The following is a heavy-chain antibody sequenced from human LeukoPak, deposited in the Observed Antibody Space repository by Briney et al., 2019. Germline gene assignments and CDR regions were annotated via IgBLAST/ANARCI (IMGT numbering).Heavy chain of an antibody. CDR2: IIPIFGTA. J-gene: IGHJ5*01. Sequence: SVKVSCKASGGTFSSYAISWVRQAPGQGLEWMGGIIPIFGTANHAQKFQRRVTITAGESTSTAYMELSSLMSEDTAVYYCARTEYYVFWSGISWFDSWGQGTLVTVSS. CDR1: GGTFSSYA. D-gene: IGHD3-3*01. CDR3: ARTEYYVFWSGISWFDS. V-gene: IGHV1-69*13.